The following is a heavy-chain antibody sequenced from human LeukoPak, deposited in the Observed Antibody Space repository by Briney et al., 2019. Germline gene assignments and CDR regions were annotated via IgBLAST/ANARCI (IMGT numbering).Heavy chain of an antibody. V-gene: IGHV1-46*01. CDR3: ARDVRGRFLEWLPSYYFDY. CDR2: INPSGGST. D-gene: IGHD3-3*01. CDR1: GYTFTSYY. J-gene: IGHJ4*02. Sequence: ASVKVSCKASGYTFTSYYMHWVRQAPGQGLEWTGIINPSGGSTSYAQKFQGRVTMTRDTSTSTVYMELSSLRSEDTAVYYCARDVRGRFLEWLPSYYFDYWGQGTLVTVSS.